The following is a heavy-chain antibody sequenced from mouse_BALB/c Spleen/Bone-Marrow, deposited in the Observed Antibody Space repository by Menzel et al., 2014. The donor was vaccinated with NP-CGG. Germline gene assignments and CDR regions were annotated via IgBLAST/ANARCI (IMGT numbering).Heavy chain of an antibody. CDR2: INPGSGGT. CDR1: GYAFTNYL. Sequence: VQLQQSGAELVRPGTSVKVSCKASGYAFTNYLIEWVKQRPGQGLEWIGVINPGSGGTNYNETFKGKATLTADNSSNTAYMHLSSLTSDDSAVYFCARGGHGSYWGQGTTLTVSS. V-gene: IGHV1-54*03. D-gene: IGHD2-2*01. J-gene: IGHJ2*01. CDR3: ARGGHGSY.